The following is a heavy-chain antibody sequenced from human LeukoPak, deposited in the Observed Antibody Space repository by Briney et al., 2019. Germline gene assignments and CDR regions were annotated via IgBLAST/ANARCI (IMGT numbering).Heavy chain of an antibody. Sequence: GGSLRLSCVDSGLTFSSSWMNWVRQAPGKGLEWVANIKPDGSDKYYVDSVKGRFTVSRDNAKNSLYLQMNSLRAEDTAVYYCAKGGDHWGQGTLVTVSS. CDR1: GLTFSSSW. D-gene: IGHD3-16*01. CDR3: AKGGDH. V-gene: IGHV3-7*01. J-gene: IGHJ4*02. CDR2: IKPDGSDK.